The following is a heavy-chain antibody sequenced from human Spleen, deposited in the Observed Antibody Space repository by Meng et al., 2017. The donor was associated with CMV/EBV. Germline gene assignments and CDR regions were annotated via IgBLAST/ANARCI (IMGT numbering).Heavy chain of an antibody. CDR2: MNPNSGNT. CDR3: ARKRSFWSGFGYYYYGMDV. CDR1: GGTFSSYA. D-gene: IGHD3-3*01. J-gene: IGHJ6*02. Sequence: ASVKVSCKASGGTFSSYAISWVRQATGQGLEWMGWMNPNSGNTGYAQKFQGRVTVTRNTSISTAYMELSSLRSEDTAVYYCARKRSFWSGFGYYYYGMDVWGQGTTVTVS. V-gene: IGHV1-8*02.